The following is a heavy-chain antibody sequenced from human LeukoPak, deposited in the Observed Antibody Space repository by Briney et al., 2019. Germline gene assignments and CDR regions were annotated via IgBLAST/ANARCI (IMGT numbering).Heavy chain of an antibody. Sequence: GGSLRLSCADSGFTVSRNYMSWVRQAPGKGLEWVANIKQDGSEKYYVDSVKGRFTISRDNAKNSLYLQMNSLRAEDTAVYYCASLSGYYYYFDYWGQGTLVTVSS. CDR2: IKQDGSEK. J-gene: IGHJ4*02. D-gene: IGHD3-22*01. CDR1: GFTVSRNY. CDR3: ASLSGYYYYFDY. V-gene: IGHV3-7*01.